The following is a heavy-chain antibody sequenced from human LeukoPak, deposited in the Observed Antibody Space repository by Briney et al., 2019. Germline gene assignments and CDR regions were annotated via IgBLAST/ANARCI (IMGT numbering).Heavy chain of an antibody. CDR2: IKQDGSEK. Sequence: PGGSLRLSCAASGFNFNTYWMSWVRQAPGKGLEWVANIKQDGSEKYYVDSVKGRFIISRDNAKNSLYLQMNSLRAEDTAVYYCAREEWELLRYYYYYMDVWGKGTTVTVSS. CDR1: GFNFNTYW. D-gene: IGHD1-26*01. J-gene: IGHJ6*03. CDR3: AREEWELLRYYYYYMDV. V-gene: IGHV3-7*01.